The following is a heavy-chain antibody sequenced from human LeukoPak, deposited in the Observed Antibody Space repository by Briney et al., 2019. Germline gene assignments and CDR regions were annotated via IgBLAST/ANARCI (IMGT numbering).Heavy chain of an antibody. CDR2: IIPIFGTA. D-gene: IGHD2-2*01. V-gene: IGHV1-69*05. CDR3: ASSEDIVVVPAAIDYYYYYMDV. Sequence: ASVKVSCRASGGTFSSYAISWVRQAPGQGLEWMGGIIPIFGTANYAQKFQGRVTITTDESTSTAYMELSSLRSEDTAVYYCASSEDIVVVPAAIDYYYYYMDVWGKGTTVTVSS. CDR1: GGTFSSYA. J-gene: IGHJ6*03.